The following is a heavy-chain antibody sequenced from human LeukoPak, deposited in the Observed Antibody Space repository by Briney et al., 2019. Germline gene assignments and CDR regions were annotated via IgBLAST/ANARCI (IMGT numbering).Heavy chain of an antibody. V-gene: IGHV3-23*01. J-gene: IGHJ6*03. CDR1: GFTFSSYA. CDR2: ISGSGGST. D-gene: IGHD1-26*01. CDR3: ARDLSYAGADDMDV. Sequence: PGGSLRLSCAASGFTFSSYAMSWVRQAPGKGLEWVSAISGSGGSTYYADSVKGRFTISRDNSKNTLYLQMNSLRAEDTAVYYCARDLSYAGADDMDVWGKGTTVTVSS.